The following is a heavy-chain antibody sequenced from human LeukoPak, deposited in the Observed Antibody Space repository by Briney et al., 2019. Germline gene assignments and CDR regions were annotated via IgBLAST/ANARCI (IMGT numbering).Heavy chain of an antibody. J-gene: IGHJ4*02. V-gene: IGHV1-18*01. CDR1: GYTFTTYG. D-gene: IGHD2-21*02. CDR3: VRGAWGDVIDY. Sequence: ASVKVSCKASGYTFTTYGFNWVRQAPGQGLEWIGWLSSRDGYAKYAEKFRGRVTMTTDTSTSTANLELRSLRSDDTAVYYCVRGAWGDVIDYWGQGTLVTVSS. CDR2: LSSRDGYA.